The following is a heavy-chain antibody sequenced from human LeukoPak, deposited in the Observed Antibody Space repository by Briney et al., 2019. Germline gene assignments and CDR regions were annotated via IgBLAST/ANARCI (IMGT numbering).Heavy chain of an antibody. CDR2: ISAYNGNT. CDR3: ARGIGYCSGGSCALAHFFDY. CDR1: GYTFTSYG. J-gene: IGHJ4*02. V-gene: IGHV1-18*01. D-gene: IGHD2-15*01. Sequence: GASVKVSCKASGYTFTSYGISWVRQASGQGLEWMGWISAYNGNTNYAQKLQGRVTMTTDTSTSTAYMELRSLRSDDTAVYYCARGIGYCSGGSCALAHFFDYWGQGTLVTVSS.